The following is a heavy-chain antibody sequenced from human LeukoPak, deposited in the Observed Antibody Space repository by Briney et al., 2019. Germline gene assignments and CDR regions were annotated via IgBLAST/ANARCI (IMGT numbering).Heavy chain of an antibody. CDR3: ARARTPLAAFSNDYFDY. CDR2: ISYDGSNK. V-gene: IGHV3-30*04. J-gene: IGHJ4*01. CDR1: GFTFSNYA. Sequence: PGRSLRLSCAASGFTFSNYAMHWVRQAPGKGLEWVAVISYDGSNKCYADSVKGRFTISRDNSKNTLYLQVNSLRAEDTAVCYCARARTPLAAFSNDYFDYWGQGTLVTVSS. D-gene: IGHD2/OR15-2a*01.